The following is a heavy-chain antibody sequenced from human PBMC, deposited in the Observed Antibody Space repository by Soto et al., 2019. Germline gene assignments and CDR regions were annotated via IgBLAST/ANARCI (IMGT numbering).Heavy chain of an antibody. V-gene: IGHV1-46*01. Sequence: ASVKVSCKAPADTFTSYYIHWVRQAPGHGLEWMGIINPGADYTTYAQKFQDRVSMTRDTSTTTIYMELSNLRSDDTAVYYCARDSMGAWNDESNWFDSWGQGTPVTVSS. CDR3: ARDSMGAWNDESNWFDS. CDR2: INPGADYT. J-gene: IGHJ5*01. CDR1: ADTFTSYY. D-gene: IGHD1-1*01.